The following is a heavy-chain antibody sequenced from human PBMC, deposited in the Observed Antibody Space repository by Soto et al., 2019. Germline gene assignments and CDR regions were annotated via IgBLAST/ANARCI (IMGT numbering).Heavy chain of an antibody. CDR2: INHSGST. CDR3: ARGHYRYAMDV. V-gene: IGHV4-30-2*01. Sequence: LSLTCDVSGGSISTGVYSWNWIRQPPGKGLEWVGYINHSGSTYDNPSLKSRVTMSVNRPKNQFSLNLTSVTAADTAVYFCARGHYRYAMDVWGQGTTVTVSS. CDR1: GGSISTGVYS. J-gene: IGHJ6*02.